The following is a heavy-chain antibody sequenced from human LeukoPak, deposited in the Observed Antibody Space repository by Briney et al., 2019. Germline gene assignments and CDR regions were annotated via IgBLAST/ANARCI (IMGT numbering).Heavy chain of an antibody. CDR2: ISGSGGST. CDR3: AKVPFLEWLLYGTLFDY. J-gene: IGHJ4*02. D-gene: IGHD3-3*01. Sequence: PGGSLRLSCAASGFTFSSYAMSWVRQAPGKGLEWVSAISGSGGSTYYADSVKGRFTISRDNSKNTLYLQMNSLRAEDTAVYYCAKVPFLEWLLYGTLFDYWGQGTLVTVSS. V-gene: IGHV3-23*01. CDR1: GFTFSSYA.